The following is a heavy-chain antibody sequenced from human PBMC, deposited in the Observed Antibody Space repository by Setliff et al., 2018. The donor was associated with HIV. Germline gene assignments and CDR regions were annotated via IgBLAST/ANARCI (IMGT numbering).Heavy chain of an antibody. Sequence: SETLSLTCTVSGGSISSGGYYWNWIRQYPVKGLEWIGHIYYNGRALFNPALGTRLNMSVDTSENQFSLNLTSVTAADTAVYYCARERRGYSNYFDYWGQGTLVTVSS. CDR1: GGSISSGGYY. D-gene: IGHD3-3*01. V-gene: IGHV4-31*03. CDR2: IYYNGRA. CDR3: ARERRGYSNYFDY. J-gene: IGHJ4*02.